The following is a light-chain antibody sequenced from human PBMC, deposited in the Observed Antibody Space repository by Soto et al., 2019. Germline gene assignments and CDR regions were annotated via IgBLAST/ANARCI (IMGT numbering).Light chain of an antibody. V-gene: IGKV1-39*01. CDR2: AAP. Sequence: DIQMTHSPSSLAASLGDGVTLTCRASQSIGTNLNWYQQKPGKAPKLLIYAAPSLQSGVPSRFSGSGSGTDFTLTISSLQPEDFATYYCQQSYSTPRFGQGTKVDIK. CDR3: QQSYSTPR. J-gene: IGKJ1*01. CDR1: QSIGTN.